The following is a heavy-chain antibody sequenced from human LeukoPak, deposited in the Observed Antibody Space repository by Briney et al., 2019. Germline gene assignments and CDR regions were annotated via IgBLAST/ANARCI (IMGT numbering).Heavy chain of an antibody. CDR3: ARPTMARGVRPYYFDY. J-gene: IGHJ4*02. Sequence: KPSETLSLTCTVSGGSIISSSYYWDWIRQPPGKGLEWIGSIYYSGSTYYNPSLKSRVTISVDTSKSQFSLKLSSVAAADTAVYYCARPTMARGVRPYYFDYWGQGTLVTVSS. D-gene: IGHD3-10*01. V-gene: IGHV4-39*01. CDR1: GGSIISSSYY. CDR2: IYYSGST.